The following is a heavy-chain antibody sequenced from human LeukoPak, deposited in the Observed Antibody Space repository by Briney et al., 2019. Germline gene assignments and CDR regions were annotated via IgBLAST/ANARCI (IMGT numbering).Heavy chain of an antibody. D-gene: IGHD6-13*01. J-gene: IGHJ5*02. CDR1: GGSISGSLYY. CDR2: IYYSGSS. CDR3: ARPGGVGAAPDNWFDP. Sequence: PSETLSLTCSVSGGSISGSLYYWGWIRQPPGKGLEWIATIYYSGSSYYNPSPKSRVSISVDTSKNQFSLMLTSVTVADTAVYYCARPGGVGAAPDNWFDPWGQGTLVTVSS. V-gene: IGHV4-39*01.